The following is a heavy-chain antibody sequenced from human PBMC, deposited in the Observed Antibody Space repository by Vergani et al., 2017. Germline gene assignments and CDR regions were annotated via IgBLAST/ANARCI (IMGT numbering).Heavy chain of an antibody. V-gene: IGHV4-59*01. CDR1: GGSSSSYY. J-gene: IGHJ5*02. Sequence: QVQLQESGPGLVKPSETLSLTCTVSGGSSSSYYCCWFLQPPGQGLEWIGYIYYSGSTNYNPSLKSRVTISADTSKNQFSLQLRSVTAADTAVYYCARVTVGCRSASGDEVDPWGQGTLVTVSS. CDR3: ARVTVGCRSASGDEVDP. D-gene: IGHD2-2*01. CDR2: IYYSGST.